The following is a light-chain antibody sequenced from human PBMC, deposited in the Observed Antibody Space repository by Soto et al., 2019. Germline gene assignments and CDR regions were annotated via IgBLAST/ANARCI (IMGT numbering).Light chain of an antibody. CDR2: NNN. V-gene: IGLV1-44*01. CDR1: SSNIGSNP. CDR3: ATWDDSLSGVV. Sequence: QSVLTQPPSASGTPGQRVTISCSGSSSNIGSNPVNWYQQFPGTAPKPLIYNNNQRPSGVPDRFSGSKSGTSASLAISGLQSEDEADYYCATWDDSLSGVVFGGGTKLTVL. J-gene: IGLJ2*01.